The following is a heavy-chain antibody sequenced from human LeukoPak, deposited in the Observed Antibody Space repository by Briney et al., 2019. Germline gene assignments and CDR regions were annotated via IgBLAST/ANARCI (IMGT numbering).Heavy chain of an antibody. CDR1: GGSISSSSYY. V-gene: IGHV4-39*07. D-gene: IGHD1-20*01. Sequence: PSETLSLTCTVSGGSISSSSYYWGWIRQPPGKGLEWIGEIYHSGSTNYNPSLKSRVTISVDKSKNQFSLKLSSVTAADTAVYYCARLPYNWNDYGFDYWGQGTLVTVSS. CDR3: ARLPYNWNDYGFDY. CDR2: IYHSGST. J-gene: IGHJ4*02.